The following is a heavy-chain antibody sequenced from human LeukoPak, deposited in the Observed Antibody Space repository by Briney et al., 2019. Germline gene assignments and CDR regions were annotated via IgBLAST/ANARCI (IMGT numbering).Heavy chain of an antibody. J-gene: IGHJ4*02. V-gene: IGHV3-53*01. Sequence: PGGSLRLSCAASGFTVSSNYMNWVRQAPGKGLEWVSVFYSGGRTHYADSVKGRFTISRDNSKNTLYLQMNSLRAEDTAVYYCARGGLYSGSTLDYWGQGTLVTVSS. CDR1: GFTVSSNY. CDR2: FYSGGRT. D-gene: IGHD1-26*01. CDR3: ARGGLYSGSTLDY.